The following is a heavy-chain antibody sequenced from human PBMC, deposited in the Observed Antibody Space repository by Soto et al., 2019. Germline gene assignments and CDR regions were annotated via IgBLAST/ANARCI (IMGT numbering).Heavy chain of an antibody. J-gene: IGHJ4*02. V-gene: IGHV3-30-3*01. Sequence: PGGSLRLSCAASGFTFSSYAMHWVRQAPGKGLEWVAVISYDGSNKYYADSVKGRFTISRDNSKNTLYLQMNSLRAEDTAVYYCASLYDSSGYSHRTFDYWGQGTLVTVSS. CDR2: ISYDGSNK. CDR1: GFTFSSYA. D-gene: IGHD3-22*01. CDR3: ASLYDSSGYSHRTFDY.